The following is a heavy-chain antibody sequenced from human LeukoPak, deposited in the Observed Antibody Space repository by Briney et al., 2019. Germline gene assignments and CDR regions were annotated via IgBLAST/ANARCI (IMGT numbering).Heavy chain of an antibody. D-gene: IGHD3-10*01. J-gene: IGHJ6*02. Sequence: ASVKVPCKASGYTFTGYYMHWVRHAPGQGLEWMGIINPSGGSTSYAQKFQGRVTMTRDTSTSTVYMELSSLRSEDTAVYYCARDRGPLLWFRGLLRQKQDGMDVWGQGTTVNVSS. CDR3: ARDRGPLLWFRGLLRQKQDGMDV. V-gene: IGHV1-46*01. CDR2: INPSGGST. CDR1: GYTFTGYY.